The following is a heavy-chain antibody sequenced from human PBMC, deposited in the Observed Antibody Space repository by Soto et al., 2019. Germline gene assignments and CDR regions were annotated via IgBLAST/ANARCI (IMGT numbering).Heavy chain of an antibody. CDR1: GGSFSGYY. J-gene: IGHJ5*02. V-gene: IGHV4-34*01. CDR2: INHSGST. CDR3: ARGRKRPWIDP. Sequence: SETLSLTCAVYGGSFSGYYWSWIRQPPGKGLEWIGEINHSGSTNYNPSLKSRVTISVDTSKNQFSLKLSSVTAADTAVYYCARGRKRPWIDPWGQGTLVTVSS.